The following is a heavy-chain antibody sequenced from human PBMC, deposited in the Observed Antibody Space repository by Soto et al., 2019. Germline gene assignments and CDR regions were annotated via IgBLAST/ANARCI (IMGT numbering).Heavy chain of an antibody. V-gene: IGHV1-69*13. CDR2: IIPIFGTA. Sequence: GASVKVSCKASGGTFSSYAISWVRQAPGQGLEWMGGIIPIFGTANYAQKFQGRVTITADESTSTAYMELSSLRSEDTAVYYCARDVLSSYYDILTGSYYSDYWGQGTLVTVSS. J-gene: IGHJ4*02. CDR3: ARDVLSSYYDILTGSYYSDY. D-gene: IGHD3-9*01. CDR1: GGTFSSYA.